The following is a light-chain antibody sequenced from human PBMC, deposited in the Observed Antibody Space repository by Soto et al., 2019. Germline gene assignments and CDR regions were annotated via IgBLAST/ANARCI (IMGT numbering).Light chain of an antibody. CDR1: SSDVGGYNY. V-gene: IGLV2-14*03. J-gene: IGLJ1*01. CDR2: HVS. Sequence: QSVLTQPASVSGSPGQSITISCTGTSSDVGGYNYVSWYQQHPGDAPKLMIYHVSNRPSGVSNRFSGSKSGNTASLTISGLQAEDEADYYCSSYTSTTAYICGTGTKVTVL. CDR3: SSYTSTTAYI.